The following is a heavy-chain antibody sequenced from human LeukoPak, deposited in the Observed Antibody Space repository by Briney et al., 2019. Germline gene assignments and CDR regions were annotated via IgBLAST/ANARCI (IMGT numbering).Heavy chain of an antibody. CDR2: IKEDGSEK. V-gene: IGHV3-7*01. Sequence: GGSLRLSCAASGFTFSNYWMSWVRQAPGKGLEWVANIKEDGSEKYYVDSVKGRFTISRDNARNSLYLQMNSLRAEDTAVYYCAKDQGPLLWFGEFTETDYWGQGTLVTVSS. J-gene: IGHJ4*02. CDR1: GFTFSNYW. CDR3: AKDQGPLLWFGEFTETDY. D-gene: IGHD3-10*01.